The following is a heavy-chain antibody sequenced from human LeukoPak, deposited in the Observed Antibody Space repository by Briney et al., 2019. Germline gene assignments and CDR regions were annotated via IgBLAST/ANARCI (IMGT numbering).Heavy chain of an antibody. CDR3: ARDKGSSSASYYFDS. D-gene: IGHD2-15*01. Sequence: ASAKVSCKASGYTFTGYYIHWVRRAPGQGLEYMGRINPNSGGANYAQKFQDRVTMTRDTSISTAYMELSRLRSDDTAVYYCARDKGSSSASYYFDSWGQGTLVTVSS. V-gene: IGHV1-2*06. CDR1: GYTFTGYY. CDR2: INPNSGGA. J-gene: IGHJ4*02.